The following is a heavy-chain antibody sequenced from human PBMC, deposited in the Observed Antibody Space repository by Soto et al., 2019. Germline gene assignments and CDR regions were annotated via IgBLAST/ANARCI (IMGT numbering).Heavy chain of an antibody. CDR3: ARHNDYSTFSFDY. D-gene: IGHD4-4*01. CDR1: GGSISSRSYY. Sequence: QLQLQESGPGLVKPSETLSLTCTVSGGSISSRSYYWDWIRQPPGKGLEWIGSMYYSGSTYYNPSLKSRVPISVDTSKNQFSLRLRSVTAADMAVYYCARHNDYSTFSFDYWGQGTLVTVSS. J-gene: IGHJ4*02. CDR2: MYYSGST. V-gene: IGHV4-39*01.